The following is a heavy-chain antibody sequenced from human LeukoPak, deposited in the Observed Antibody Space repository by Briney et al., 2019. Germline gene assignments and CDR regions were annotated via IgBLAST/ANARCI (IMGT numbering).Heavy chain of an antibody. V-gene: IGHV5-51*01. D-gene: IGHD6-6*01. Sequence: GESLKISCKGSGYSFTSYWIGWVRQMPGKGLEWMGIIYPGDSDTRYSPSFQGQVTISADKSISTAYLQWSSLKASDTAMYYCARLQYSSSLIPFPPTRRRGDWFDPWGQGTLVTVSS. J-gene: IGHJ5*02. CDR2: IYPGDSDT. CDR3: ARLQYSSSLIPFPPTRRRGDWFDP. CDR1: GYSFTSYW.